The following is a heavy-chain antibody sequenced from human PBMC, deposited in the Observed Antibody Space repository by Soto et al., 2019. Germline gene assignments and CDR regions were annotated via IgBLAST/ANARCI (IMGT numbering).Heavy chain of an antibody. J-gene: IGHJ4*02. D-gene: IGHD3-10*01. CDR1: GYTFTGYY. CDR2: INPNSGGT. Sequence: GASVKVSCKASGYTFTGYYMHWVLQAPGQGLEWMGWINPNSGGTNYAQKFQGRVTMTRDTSISTAYMELSRLRSDDTAVYYCARDMDYGSGSYYNPPGYWGQGTLVTVSS. V-gene: IGHV1-2*02. CDR3: ARDMDYGSGSYYNPPGY.